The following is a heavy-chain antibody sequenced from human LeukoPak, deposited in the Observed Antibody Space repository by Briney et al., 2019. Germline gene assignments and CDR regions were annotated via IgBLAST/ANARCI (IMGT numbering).Heavy chain of an antibody. CDR3: ARDPAGIVVVPAAMHPGDAFDY. CDR2: INPNSGGT. CDR1: GYTFTGYY. J-gene: IGHJ4*02. Sequence: ASVKVSCKASGYTFTGYYMHWVRQAPGQGLEWMGRINPNSGGTNYAQKFQGRVTMTRDTSISTAYMELSRLRSDDTAVYYCARDPAGIVVVPAAMHPGDAFDYWGQGTLVTVSS. D-gene: IGHD2-2*01. V-gene: IGHV1-2*06.